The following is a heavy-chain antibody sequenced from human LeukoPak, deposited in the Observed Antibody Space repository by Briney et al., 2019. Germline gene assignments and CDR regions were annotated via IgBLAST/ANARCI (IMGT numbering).Heavy chain of an antibody. CDR1: GFTLSAYA. CDR2: FSGRGATA. CDR3: AKSSPFGATWYGAIDV. J-gene: IGHJ6*02. Sequence: PGGSLRLSCAASGFTLSAYAMSWVRQAPGKGLERVSAFSGRGATAYYADSVRGRFTISRDNSKNTLFLQMDSLGADDTAVYYCAKSSPFGATWYGAIDVWGHGTTVTVSS. V-gene: IGHV3-23*01. D-gene: IGHD6-13*01.